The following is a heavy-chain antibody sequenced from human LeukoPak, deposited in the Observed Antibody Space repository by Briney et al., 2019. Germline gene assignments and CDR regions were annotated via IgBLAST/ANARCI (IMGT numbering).Heavy chain of an antibody. CDR1: GGSISSSSYY. V-gene: IGHV4-39*07. J-gene: IGHJ4*02. CDR2: IYYSGST. Sequence: KSSETLSLTCTVSGGSISSSSYYWGWIRQPPGKGLEWIGSIYYSGSTYYNPSLKSRVTISVDTSKNQFSLKLSSVTAADTAVYYCARASYDSSGYYYIHYWGQGTLVTVSS. CDR3: ARASYDSSGYYYIHY. D-gene: IGHD3-22*01.